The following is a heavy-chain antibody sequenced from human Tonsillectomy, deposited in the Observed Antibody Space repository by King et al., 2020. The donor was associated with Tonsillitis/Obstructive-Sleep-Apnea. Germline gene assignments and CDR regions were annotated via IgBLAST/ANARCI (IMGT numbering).Heavy chain of an antibody. CDR3: AREVRGAVTTSWYFDL. Sequence: QLLQSGAEVKKPGASVKVSCKASGYTFTGYYMHWVRQAPGQGLEWMGRINPNSGGTNYAQKFQGRVTMTRDTSISTAYMELSRLRSDDTAVYYCAREVRGAVTTSWYFDLWGRGTLVTVSS. V-gene: IGHV1-2*06. J-gene: IGHJ2*01. CDR2: INPNSGGT. CDR1: GYTFTGYY. D-gene: IGHD4-17*01.